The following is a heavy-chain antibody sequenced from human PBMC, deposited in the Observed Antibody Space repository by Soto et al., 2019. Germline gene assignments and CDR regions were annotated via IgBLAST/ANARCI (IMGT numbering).Heavy chain of an antibody. CDR1: GFTFSIYA. Sequence: GGSLRLSCAASGFTFSIYAMTWVRQSPGKGLEWVSSMSRTGDNTYYADSVKGRFTISRDNSKNTQYLQMNSLRAEDTAIYYCAKDQSNSNPLYYFDFWGPGTLVTVSS. V-gene: IGHV3-23*01. CDR3: AKDQSNSNPLYYFDF. J-gene: IGHJ4*02. CDR2: MSRTGDNT. D-gene: IGHD3-22*01.